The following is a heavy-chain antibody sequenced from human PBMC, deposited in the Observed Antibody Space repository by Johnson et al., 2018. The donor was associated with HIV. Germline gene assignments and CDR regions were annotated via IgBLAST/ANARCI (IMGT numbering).Heavy chain of an antibody. J-gene: IGHJ3*02. Sequence: VQLVESGGGLVQPGGSLRLSCAASGFTVSSNYMPWVRQAPGKRLEWVSVIYSGGTTYNADSVKGRVTISRDNSKNTLYLQMNSLRAEDTAVYYCARAGARAFDIWGQGTMVTVSS. CDR2: IYSGGTT. CDR1: GFTVSSNY. D-gene: IGHD1-26*01. V-gene: IGHV3-66*02. CDR3: ARAGARAFDI.